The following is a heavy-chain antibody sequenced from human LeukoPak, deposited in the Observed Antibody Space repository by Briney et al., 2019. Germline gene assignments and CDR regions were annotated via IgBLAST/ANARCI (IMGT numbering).Heavy chain of an antibody. CDR1: GFTFSNHW. D-gene: IGHD3-22*01. J-gene: IGHJ4*01. Sequence: GSLRLSCAASGFTFSNHWMHWVRQVPGKGLVWVSRIDGNGNNKNYADSVKGRFSISRDNAKSTLYLQMNSLRAEDTAVYYCARGPGSSGGAYVGDYWGHGTLVTVSS. V-gene: IGHV3-74*01. CDR3: ARGPGSSGGAYVGDY. CDR2: IDGNGNNK.